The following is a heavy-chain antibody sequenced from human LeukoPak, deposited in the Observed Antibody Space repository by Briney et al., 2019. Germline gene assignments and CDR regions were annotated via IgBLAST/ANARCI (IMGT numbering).Heavy chain of an antibody. D-gene: IGHD3-16*01. Sequence: GGSLRLSCAASGFTFSSYAMHWVRQAPGKGLEWVAVISYDGSNKYYADSVKGRFTISRDNSKNTLYLQMNSLRAEDTAVYYCARSEGGYYYYYGMDVWGQGTTVTVSS. J-gene: IGHJ6*02. CDR2: ISYDGSNK. CDR1: GFTFSSYA. V-gene: IGHV3-30-3*01. CDR3: ARSEGGYYYYYGMDV.